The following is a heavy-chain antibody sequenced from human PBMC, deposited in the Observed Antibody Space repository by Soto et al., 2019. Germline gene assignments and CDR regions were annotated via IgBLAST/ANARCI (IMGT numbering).Heavy chain of an antibody. CDR3: ARAITMVRGVIITFHYYGMDV. V-gene: IGHV1-46*01. D-gene: IGHD3-10*01. CDR1: GYTFTSYY. CDR2: INPSGGST. J-gene: IGHJ6*02. Sequence: ASVKVSCKXPGYTFTSYYMHWVRQAPGQGLEWMGIINPSGGSTSYAQKFQGRVTMTRDTSTSTVYMELSSLRSEDTAVYYCARAITMVRGVIITFHYYGMDVWGQGTTVTVSS.